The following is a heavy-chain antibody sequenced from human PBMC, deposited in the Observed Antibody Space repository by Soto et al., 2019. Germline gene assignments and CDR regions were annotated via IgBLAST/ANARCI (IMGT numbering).Heavy chain of an antibody. CDR1: GFTFDDYA. V-gene: IGHV3-9*01. Sequence: GGSLRLSCAASGFTFDDYAMHWVRQAPGKGLEWVSGISWNSGSIGYADSVKGRFTISRDNAKNSLYLQMNSLRAEDTALYYCAKGLGAAAGTSSWGWLDPWGQGTLVTVSS. CDR2: ISWNSGSI. CDR3: AKGLGAAAGTSSWGWLDP. J-gene: IGHJ5*02. D-gene: IGHD6-13*01.